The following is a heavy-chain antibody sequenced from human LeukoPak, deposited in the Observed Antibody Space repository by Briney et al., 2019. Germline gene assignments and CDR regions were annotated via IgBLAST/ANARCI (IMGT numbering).Heavy chain of an antibody. V-gene: IGHV4-59*08. CDR2: IYYSGIT. CDR1: GCPISSYY. CDR3: ARRRGDFWSDYYAFDY. J-gene: IGHJ4*02. Sequence: KPSETLYLTCTVSGCPISSYYWSWIRQPPGKGLKWIGYIYYSGITNYNPSLTSRVTISLDTSKNQFSLKLSSVTAADTAVYYCARRRGDFWSDYYAFDYWGQGTLVTISS. D-gene: IGHD3-3*01.